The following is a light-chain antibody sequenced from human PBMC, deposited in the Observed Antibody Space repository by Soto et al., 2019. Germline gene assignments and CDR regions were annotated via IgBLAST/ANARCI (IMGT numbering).Light chain of an antibody. Sequence: LTQSPATLSLSPWEIATLSCRASQSVTSSYLTWYQQKPGQAPRLLIHDASHRAAGIPARFSGSGFGTDFTLTISSLEPEDAAVYYCQQRSNWPPITFGQGTRLEIK. CDR1: QSVTSSY. J-gene: IGKJ5*01. CDR3: QQRSNWPPIT. CDR2: DAS. V-gene: IGKV3-11*01.